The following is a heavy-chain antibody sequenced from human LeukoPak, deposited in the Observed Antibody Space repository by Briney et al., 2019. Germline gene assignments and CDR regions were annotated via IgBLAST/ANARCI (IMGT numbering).Heavy chain of an antibody. CDR3: ATLNFYDSSGYETEPFDI. CDR1: GFAVTTNY. Sequence: GGSLRLSCAASGFAVTTNYMIWVRQPPGKGLDWLSFIYGGGSTYYADSVKGRFTVSRDNSKNTLYLEMNSLRAEDTAVYYCATLNFYDSSGYETEPFDIWGQGTMVTVSS. J-gene: IGHJ3*02. V-gene: IGHV3-53*01. D-gene: IGHD3-22*01. CDR2: IYGGGST.